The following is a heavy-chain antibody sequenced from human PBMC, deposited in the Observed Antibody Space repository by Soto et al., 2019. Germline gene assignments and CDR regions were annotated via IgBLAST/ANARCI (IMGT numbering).Heavy chain of an antibody. V-gene: IGHV4-4*07. CDR2: VYSSGST. Sequence: SETLSLTCTVSGGSISTYYWSWIRQPAGKGLEWIGRVYSSGSTNYNPSLKSRVTMSVDTSKNQCSLKLNSVTAADTAVYYCAGGAAADYFDYWGQGTLVTVSS. CDR3: AGGAAADYFDY. J-gene: IGHJ4*02. CDR1: GGSISTYY. D-gene: IGHD6-13*01.